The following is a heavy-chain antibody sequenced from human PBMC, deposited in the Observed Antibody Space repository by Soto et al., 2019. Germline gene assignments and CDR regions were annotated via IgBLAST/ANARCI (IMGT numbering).Heavy chain of an antibody. Sequence: SETMSLTCAVYGGSFSGYYWSWIRQPPGKGLEWIGEINHSGSTNYNPSLKSRVTISVDTSKNQFSLKLSSVTAADTAVYYCAREAAAGYYFDYWGQGTLVTVSS. CDR2: INHSGST. J-gene: IGHJ4*02. CDR3: AREAAAGYYFDY. CDR1: GGSFSGYY. V-gene: IGHV4-34*01. D-gene: IGHD6-13*01.